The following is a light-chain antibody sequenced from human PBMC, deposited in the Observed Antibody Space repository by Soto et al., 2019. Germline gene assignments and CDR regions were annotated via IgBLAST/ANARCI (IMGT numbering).Light chain of an antibody. CDR1: QSVSSY. V-gene: IGKV3-11*01. Sequence: EIVLTQSPATLSLSPGERATLSCRASQSVSSYLAWYQQKPGQAPRLLIYDASNRATGIPARFSGSGSGTDFTPAISSREPEDCAVYYCQQRSNWQVTFGGGTKVEIK. CDR3: QQRSNWQVT. J-gene: IGKJ4*01. CDR2: DAS.